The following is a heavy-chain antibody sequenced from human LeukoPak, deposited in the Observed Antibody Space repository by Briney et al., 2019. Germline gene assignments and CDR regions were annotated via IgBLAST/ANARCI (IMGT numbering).Heavy chain of an antibody. Sequence: GGSLRRSCAASGFTFSSYAMSWVREAPGKGLEWVSAISGSGGSTYYADSVKGRFTISRDNSKNTLYLQMNSLRAEDTAVYYCTKGGVYDRLGAFDIWGQGTMGTVSS. CDR3: TKGGVYDRLGAFDI. D-gene: IGHD5/OR15-5a*01. J-gene: IGHJ3*02. CDR2: ISGSGGST. V-gene: IGHV3-23*01. CDR1: GFTFSSYA.